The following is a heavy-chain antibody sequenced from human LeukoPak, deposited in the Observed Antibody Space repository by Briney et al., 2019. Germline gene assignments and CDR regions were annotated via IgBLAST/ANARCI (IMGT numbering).Heavy chain of an antibody. CDR1: GFTFSSYA. CDR3: ARDHGSGWYGGFDY. J-gene: IGHJ4*02. Sequence: GGSLRLSCAASGFTFSSYAMSWVRQAPGKGLKWVSTINDNGAGTYYADSVKGRFTISRDNSKNTLYLQMNSLRAEDTAVYYCARDHGSGWYGGFDYWGQGTLVTVSS. CDR2: INDNGAGT. D-gene: IGHD6-19*01. V-gene: IGHV3-23*01.